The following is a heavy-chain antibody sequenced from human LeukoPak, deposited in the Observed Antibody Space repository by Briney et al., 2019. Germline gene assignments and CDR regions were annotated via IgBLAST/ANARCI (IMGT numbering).Heavy chain of an antibody. CDR3: AKRRSGVVAAAPDFDY. CDR2: IGGGGAST. J-gene: IGHJ4*02. D-gene: IGHD2-2*01. Sequence: GGSLRRYCAASGFTFSNFAMSWVRQAPGMGLEWVSAIGGGGASTYYADSVRGRFTISRDNSKNTLSLQMNSLRAEDTAVYYCAKRRSGVVAAAPDFDYWGQGTLVTVSS. CDR1: GFTFSNFA. V-gene: IGHV3-23*01.